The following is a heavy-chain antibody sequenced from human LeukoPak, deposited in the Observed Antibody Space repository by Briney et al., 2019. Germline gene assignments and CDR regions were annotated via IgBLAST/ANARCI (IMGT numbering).Heavy chain of an antibody. Sequence: SETLSLTCTVSGGSIISYYWSWFRQPPGGGLEWIVYIYYSGGTNYNPSLKSRVPVSVETAKNQISLKLSSITAAGRAVYYCVCGGTGGNFASWGQGTLVTVSS. V-gene: IGHV4-59*08. D-gene: IGHD2-21*01. J-gene: IGHJ4*02. CDR2: IYYSGGT. CDR1: GGSIISYY. CDR3: VCGGTGGNFAS.